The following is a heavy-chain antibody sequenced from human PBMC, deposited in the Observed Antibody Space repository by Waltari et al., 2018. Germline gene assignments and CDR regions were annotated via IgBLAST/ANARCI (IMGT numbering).Heavy chain of an antibody. J-gene: IGHJ4*02. D-gene: IGHD1-26*01. Sequence: QVQLVQSGAEVKKPGASVKVSCKASGYTFTGYYIHLVRQAPGQGLEWMGWINPNSGGTNYAQEFQGRVTMTRDTSISTAYMELRRLRSDDTAVYYCARSRVGATPGYFDYWGQGTLVTVSS. CDR3: ARSRVGATPGYFDY. CDR1: GYTFTGYY. V-gene: IGHV1-2*02. CDR2: INPNSGGT.